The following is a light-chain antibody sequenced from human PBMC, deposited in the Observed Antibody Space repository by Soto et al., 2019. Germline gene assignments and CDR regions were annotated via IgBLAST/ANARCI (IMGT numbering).Light chain of an antibody. CDR2: EVS. Sequence: QSALTQPPSASGSPGQSVTISCTGTSSDIGGYNYVSWYQQHPGKAPKLIIYEVSKRPSGVPDRFSGSKSGNTASLTVSGLQAEDEADYYCSSYTTSGTLYVFGTGTKLTVL. CDR3: SSYTTSGTLYV. V-gene: IGLV2-8*01. CDR1: SSDIGGYNY. J-gene: IGLJ1*01.